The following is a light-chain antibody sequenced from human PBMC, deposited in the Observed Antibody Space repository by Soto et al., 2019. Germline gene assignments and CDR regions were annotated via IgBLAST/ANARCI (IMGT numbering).Light chain of an antibody. Sequence: QLVLTQPPSASASLGASVTLTCTLSSGYSNYKVDWYQQRPGKGPRFVMRVGTGGIVGSKGDGIPDGFSVLGSGLNRYLTIKNIQEEDESDYHCGADHGSGSNFVVVFGGGTKLTVL. CDR1: SGYSNYK. V-gene: IGLV9-49*01. J-gene: IGLJ2*01. CDR3: GADHGSGSNFVVV. CDR2: VGTGGIVG.